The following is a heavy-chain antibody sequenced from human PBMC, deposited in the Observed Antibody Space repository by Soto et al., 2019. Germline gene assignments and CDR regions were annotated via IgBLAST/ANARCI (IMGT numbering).Heavy chain of an antibody. CDR1: GITFSRYG. CDR3: AKDGNIVGDTDAFDI. Sequence: QVQLVESGGGVVQPGRSLRLSCAASGITFSRYGMHWVRQAPGKGLEWVAVISYDGSNKHYADSVKGRFTISRDNSKNTLYLQLNSLTTADTSMYYCAKDGNIVGDTDAFDIWGQGTLVTVSS. J-gene: IGHJ3*02. V-gene: IGHV3-30*18. D-gene: IGHD1-26*01. CDR2: ISYDGSNK.